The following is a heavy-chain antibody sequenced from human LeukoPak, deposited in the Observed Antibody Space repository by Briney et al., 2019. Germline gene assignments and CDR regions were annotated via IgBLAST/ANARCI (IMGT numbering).Heavy chain of an antibody. J-gene: IGHJ5*02. CDR3: AKYDSSGDWFDP. D-gene: IGHD3-22*01. CDR2: ISGSGGST. V-gene: IGHV3-23*01. CDR1: GFTFSSYA. Sequence: PGGSLRLSCAASGFTFSSYAMSWVRQAPGKGLEWVSAISGSGGSTYYADSVKGRSTISRDNSKNTLYLQMNSLRAEDTAVYYCAKYDSSGDWFDPWGQGTLVTVSS.